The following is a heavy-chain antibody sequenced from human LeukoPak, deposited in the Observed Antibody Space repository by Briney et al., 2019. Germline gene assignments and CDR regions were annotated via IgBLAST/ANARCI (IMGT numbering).Heavy chain of an antibody. CDR3: ARNYYGGDDY. CDR2: INPSGGST. V-gene: IGHV1-46*01. CDR1: GYTFTSYY. D-gene: IGHD4-23*01. J-gene: IGHJ4*02. Sequence: GASVKVSCEASGYTFTSYYTHWVRQAPGQGLEWMGIINPSGGSTSYAQKFQGRVTMTRDTSTSTVYMERSSLRSEDTAVYYCARNYYGGDDYWGQGTLVTVSS.